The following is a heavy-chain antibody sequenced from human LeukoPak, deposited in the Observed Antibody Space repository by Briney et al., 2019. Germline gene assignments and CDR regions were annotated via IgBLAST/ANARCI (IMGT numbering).Heavy chain of an antibody. CDR1: GFRFSDYG. CDR2: ISSDGTKK. V-gene: IGHV3-30*18. D-gene: IGHD2-15*01. CDR3: AKRRDYCSGGSCYSLDY. J-gene: IGHJ4*02. Sequence: PGGSLRLSCAASGFRFSDYGMHWVREAPGRGLGWVADISSDGTKKAYADSVKGRFTISRDNSENTLYLQMSSLRAEDAAVYYCAKRRDYCSGGSCYSLDYWGQGTLVTVSS.